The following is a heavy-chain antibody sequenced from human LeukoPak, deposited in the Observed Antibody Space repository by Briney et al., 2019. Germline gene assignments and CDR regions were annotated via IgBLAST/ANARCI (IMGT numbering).Heavy chain of an antibody. CDR2: IYPSEST. J-gene: IGHJ4*02. CDR3: ARLTDYDDDVPALFDY. D-gene: IGHD4-17*01. Sequence: SGTLSLTCAVSGGPISSDNWWTWVRQPPGKGLEWIGEIYPSESTNYNPSLKSRLTMSVDKSKNQFSLTLTSVTAADTAVYYCARLTDYDDDVPALFDYWGQGILVTVSS. V-gene: IGHV4-4*02. CDR1: GGPISSDNW.